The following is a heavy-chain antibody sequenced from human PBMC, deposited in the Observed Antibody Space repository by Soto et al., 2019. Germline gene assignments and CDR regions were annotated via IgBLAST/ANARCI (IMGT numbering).Heavy chain of an antibody. CDR2: IYPGDSDT. V-gene: IGHV5-51*01. Sequence: VESLNAPRNGAGYSFINYWVGRVLQKHGKSLEWMGIIYPGDSDTRYSPSFQGQVTISADKSISTAYLQWSSLKASDTAMYYCARFPGLRFMYNHGMDIWGQGTMVTVSS. J-gene: IGHJ6*02. CDR1: GYSFINYW. D-gene: IGHD2-21*01. CDR3: ARFPGLRFMYNHGMDI.